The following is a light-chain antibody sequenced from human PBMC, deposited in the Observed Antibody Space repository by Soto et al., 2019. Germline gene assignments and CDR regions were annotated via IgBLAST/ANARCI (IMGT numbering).Light chain of an antibody. J-gene: IGKJ1*01. CDR3: QQYGSSRT. V-gene: IGKV3-20*01. Sequence: EIVLTQSPGTLSLSPGERATLSCRASQSVSSSYLAWYQHKPGQAPRLLIYGASSRATGIPDRFSGSGSGTDFTLTISRLEPEAFAVYYCQQYGSSRTFGQGTKVEIK. CDR1: QSVSSSY. CDR2: GAS.